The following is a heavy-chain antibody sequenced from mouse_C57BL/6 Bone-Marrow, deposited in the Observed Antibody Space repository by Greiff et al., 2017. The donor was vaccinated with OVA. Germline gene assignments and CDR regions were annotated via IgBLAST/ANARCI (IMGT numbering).Heavy chain of an antibody. CDR3: ARSRLLLFAY. CDR1: GFTFSSYG. D-gene: IGHD2-10*01. V-gene: IGHV5-6*01. Sequence: EVQLVESGGDLVKPGGSLKLSCAASGFTFSSYGMSWVRQTPDKRLEWVATISSGGSYTYYPDSVKGRFTISRDNAKNTLYLQMSSLKSEDTAMYYCARSRLLLFAYWGQGTLVTVSA. CDR2: ISSGGSYT. J-gene: IGHJ3*01.